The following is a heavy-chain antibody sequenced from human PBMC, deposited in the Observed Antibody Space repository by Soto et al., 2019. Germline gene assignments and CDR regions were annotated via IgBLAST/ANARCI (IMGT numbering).Heavy chain of an antibody. D-gene: IGHD5-12*01. V-gene: IGHV1-69*12. J-gene: IGHJ5*02. CDR3: AVGSVDIVPMGMKPFDP. Sequence: QVQLVQSGAEVKKPGSSVKVSCKASGGTFSNYAISWVRQAPGQGLEWMGGIIRIFGTANYEQKFQGRVMITADESTSTAYMERSSLRSEDTAIYYWAVGSVDIVPMGMKPFDPWGQGTLVAVSS. CDR2: IIRIFGTA. CDR1: GGTFSNYA.